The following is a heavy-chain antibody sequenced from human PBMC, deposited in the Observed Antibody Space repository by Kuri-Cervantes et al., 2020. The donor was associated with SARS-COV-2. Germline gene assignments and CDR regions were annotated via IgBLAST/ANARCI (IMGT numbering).Heavy chain of an antibody. V-gene: IGHV1-2*02. CDR2: INPNSGGT. CDR1: AYTFTGYY. J-gene: IGHJ4*02. D-gene: IGHD1-26*01. CDR3: ARALYSGSYYPFDY. Sequence: ASVQVSCKAFAYTFTGYYMYWVRQAPGQRREWMGWINPNSGGTNYAQKFQGRVTMTRDTSITTAYMELSRLRSDDTAVYYCARALYSGSYYPFDYWGQGTLVTVSS.